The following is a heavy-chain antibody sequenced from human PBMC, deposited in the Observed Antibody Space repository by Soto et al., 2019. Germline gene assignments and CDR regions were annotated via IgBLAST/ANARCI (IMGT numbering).Heavy chain of an antibody. J-gene: IGHJ5*02. CDR1: GGSVSGFY. D-gene: IGHD3-3*01. Sequence: SETLSLTCTVSGGSVSGFYWTWIRQPAGKGPEWIGRVYSSGGTHYSPSLKSRVTISLDTSKNQFSLRLLSVTDADTAVYFCARGQRFSDWFDPWGQGTLVTVSS. CDR2: VYSSGGT. V-gene: IGHV4-4*07. CDR3: ARGQRFSDWFDP.